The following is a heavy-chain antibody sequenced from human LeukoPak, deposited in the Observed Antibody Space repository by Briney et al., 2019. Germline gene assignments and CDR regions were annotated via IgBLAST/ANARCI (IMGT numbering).Heavy chain of an antibody. CDR1: GYTLTELS. CDR3: ARAFPADGSGSRPIDY. J-gene: IGHJ4*02. V-gene: IGHV1-24*01. Sequence: GASVKVSCKVSGYTLTELSMHWVRQAPGKGLEWMGGFDPEDGETIYAQKFQGRVTITADKSTSTAYMELSSLRSEDTAVYYCARAFPADGSGSRPIDYWGQGTLVTVSS. D-gene: IGHD3-10*01. CDR2: FDPEDGET.